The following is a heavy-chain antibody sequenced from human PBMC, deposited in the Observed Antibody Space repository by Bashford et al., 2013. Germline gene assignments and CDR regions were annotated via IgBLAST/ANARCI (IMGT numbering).Heavy chain of an antibody. V-gene: IGHV1-2*06. CDR3: ARDRVPAAGNNWFDP. J-gene: IGHJ5*02. D-gene: IGHD6-13*01. CDR1: GYTFTGYY. Sequence: ASVKVSCKASGYTFTGYYMHWVRQAPGQGLEWMGRINPNSGGTNYAQKFQGRVTMTRDTSISTAYMELSRLRSDDTAVYYCARDRVPAAGNNWFDPWGHGNPGHRLL. CDR2: INPNSGGT.